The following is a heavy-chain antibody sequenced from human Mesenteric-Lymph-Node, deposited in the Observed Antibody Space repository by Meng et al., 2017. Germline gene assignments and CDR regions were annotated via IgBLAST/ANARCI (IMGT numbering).Heavy chain of an antibody. Sequence: GQLQGSGPGLVKPSETLSLTCAGSGGSISSSNWWSWVRQPPGKGLEWIGEVHHRGDTNYNPSLKSRVVISVDRSKNQFSLNLSSVTAADTAVYYCGRDQGRQLINHWGQGTLVTVSS. J-gene: IGHJ4*02. V-gene: IGHV4-4*02. D-gene: IGHD1-1*01. CDR2: VHHRGDT. CDR3: GRDQGRQLINH. CDR1: GGSISSSNW.